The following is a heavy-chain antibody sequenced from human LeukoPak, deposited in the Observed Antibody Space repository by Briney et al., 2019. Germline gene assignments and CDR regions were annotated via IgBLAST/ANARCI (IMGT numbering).Heavy chain of an antibody. CDR1: GFTFSSYS. Sequence: PGGSLRLSCAASGFTFSSYSMNWVRQAPGKGLEWVSSISSSSSYIYYADSVKGRFTISRDNAKNSLYLQMNSLRAEDTAVYYCARDRGGWSTGDFDYWGQGTLVTVSS. J-gene: IGHJ4*02. CDR2: ISSSSSYI. CDR3: ARDRGGWSTGDFDY. D-gene: IGHD6-19*01. V-gene: IGHV3-21*04.